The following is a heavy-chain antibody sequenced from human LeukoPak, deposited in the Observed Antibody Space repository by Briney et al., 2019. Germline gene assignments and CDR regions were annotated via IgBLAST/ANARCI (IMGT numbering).Heavy chain of an antibody. J-gene: IGHJ6*02. CDR1: GFIFSRYG. CDR2: ISNSGGSK. CDR3: ARGLITGAAGTYYYYGREV. V-gene: IGHV3-64*01. D-gene: IGHD6-13*01. Sequence: GGSLRLSCVASGFIFSRYGMHWVRQAPGKGLEYVSAISNSGGSKYYANSVKARFTISRDNSKNTLYLQMGSLRCEDMAVYYCARGLITGAAGTYYYYGREVWGQGTTVTVSS.